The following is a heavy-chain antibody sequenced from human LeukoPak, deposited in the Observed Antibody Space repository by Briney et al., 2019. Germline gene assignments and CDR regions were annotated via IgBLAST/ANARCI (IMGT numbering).Heavy chain of an antibody. CDR2: ISYDGSNK. Sequence: PGGSLRLSCAASGFTFSSYAMHWVRQAPGKGLEWVAVISYDGSNKYYADSVKGRFTISRDNSKNTLYLQMNSLRAEDTAVYYCARDREPDVAGAFDYWGQGTLVTVSS. J-gene: IGHJ4*02. D-gene: IGHD6-19*01. CDR3: ARDREPDVAGAFDY. V-gene: IGHV3-30-3*01. CDR1: GFTFSSYA.